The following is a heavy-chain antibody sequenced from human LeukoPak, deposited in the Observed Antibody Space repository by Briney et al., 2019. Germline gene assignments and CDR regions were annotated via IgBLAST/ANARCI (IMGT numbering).Heavy chain of an antibody. V-gene: IGHV4-4*07. CDR2: IYTSGST. CDR3: ARDFQGSGSYYVPGAFDI. D-gene: IGHD3-10*01. J-gene: IGHJ3*02. CDR1: GGSISSYY. Sequence: SETLSLTCTVSGGSISSYYWSWIRQPAGKGLEWIGRIYTSGSTNYNPSLKSRVTISVDESKNQFSLKLSSVTAADTAVYYCARDFQGSGSYYVPGAFDIWGQGTMVTVSS.